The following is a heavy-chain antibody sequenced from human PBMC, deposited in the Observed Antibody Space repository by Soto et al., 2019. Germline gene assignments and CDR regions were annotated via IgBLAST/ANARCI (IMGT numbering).Heavy chain of an antibody. D-gene: IGHD3-3*01. CDR3: AKRSVWSRPPLHI. CDR2: ISSTSGAM. J-gene: IGHJ3*02. Sequence: GGSLILSCAVSGFTLSGYGMNWVRQAQGKGLEWVSYISSTSGAMYYADSLKCRFTISRDNAKSSPYLQMSSLRAEETALYYYAKRSVWSRPPLHICGQGTKVTF. CDR1: GFTLSGYG. V-gene: IGHV3-48*01.